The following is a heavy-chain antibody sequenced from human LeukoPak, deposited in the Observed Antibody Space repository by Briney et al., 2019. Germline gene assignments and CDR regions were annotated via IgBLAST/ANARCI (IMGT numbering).Heavy chain of an antibody. CDR2: IYSGGST. V-gene: IGHV3-53*01. D-gene: IGHD3-22*01. CDR3: ASEYYYDSSGYYSWYFDL. Sequence: GGSLRLSCAASGFTVSSNYMSWVRQAPGKGLEWVSVIYSGGSTYYADSVKGRFTISRDNSKNTLYLQMNSLRAEDTAVYYCASEYYYDSSGYYSWYFDLWGRGTLVTVSS. CDR1: GFTVSSNY. J-gene: IGHJ2*01.